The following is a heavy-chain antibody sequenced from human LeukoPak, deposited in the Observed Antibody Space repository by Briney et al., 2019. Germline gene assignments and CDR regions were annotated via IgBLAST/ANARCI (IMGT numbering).Heavy chain of an antibody. V-gene: IGHV1-18*01. Sequence: GASVEVSCKASGYTFTSYGISWVRQAPGQGLEWMGWISAYNGNTNYAQKLQGRVTMTTDTSTSTAYMELRSLRSDDTAVYYCARDELYCSSTSCYASYYYYGMDVWGQGTTVTVSS. CDR2: ISAYNGNT. D-gene: IGHD2-2*01. CDR3: ARDELYCSSTSCYASYYYYGMDV. CDR1: GYTFTSYG. J-gene: IGHJ6*02.